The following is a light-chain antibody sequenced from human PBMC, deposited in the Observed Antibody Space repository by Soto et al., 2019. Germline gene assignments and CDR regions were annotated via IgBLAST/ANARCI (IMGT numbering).Light chain of an antibody. CDR1: SSDVGGYNY. Sequence: QSALTQPPSASGSPGQSVTISCTETSSDVGGYNYVSWYQQHPGKAPKLMIYEVSKRPSGVPDRFSGSKSGNMASLTVSGLQAEDEADYYCSSYAGSNNPVFGGGTKLTVL. V-gene: IGLV2-8*01. CDR2: EVS. CDR3: SSYAGSNNPV. J-gene: IGLJ2*01.